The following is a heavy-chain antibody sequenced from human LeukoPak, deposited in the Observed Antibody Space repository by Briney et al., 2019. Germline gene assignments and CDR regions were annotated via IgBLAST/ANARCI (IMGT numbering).Heavy chain of an antibody. D-gene: IGHD6-13*01. CDR2: ISGSGGST. J-gene: IGHJ4*02. Sequence: GGSLRLSCAASGFTFSSYAMSWVRQAPGKGLEWVSAISGSGGSTYYADSVKGRFTISRDNSKNTLYLQMNSLRAEDTAVYYCAKVRGIGYRGYYFDYWGQGTLVTVSS. CDR3: AKVRGIGYRGYYFDY. CDR1: GFTFSSYA. V-gene: IGHV3-23*01.